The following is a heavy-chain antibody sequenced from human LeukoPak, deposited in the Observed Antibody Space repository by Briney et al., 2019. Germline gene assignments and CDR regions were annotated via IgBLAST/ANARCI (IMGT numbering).Heavy chain of an antibody. CDR3: AKDHRVVVAATLDY. Sequence: SGGSLRLSCAGSGFTFSSYGMHWVRQAPGKGLEWVAVISYDGSNKYYADSVKGRFTISRDNSKNTLYLQMNSLRAEDTAVYYCAKDHRVVVAATLDYWGQGTLVTVSS. D-gene: IGHD2-15*01. J-gene: IGHJ4*02. CDR1: GFTFSSYG. V-gene: IGHV3-30*18. CDR2: ISYDGSNK.